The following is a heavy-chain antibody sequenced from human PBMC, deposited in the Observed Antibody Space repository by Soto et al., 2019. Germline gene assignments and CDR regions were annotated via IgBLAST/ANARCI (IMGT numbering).Heavy chain of an antibody. CDR3: ARDLWGYCGTDCYPQDV. J-gene: IGHJ6*02. CDR1: GGSISRYY. Sequence: SETLSLTCTVSGGSISRYYWSWIRQPPGKGLEWIGYLYNTGSTIYNPSLESRVTISVDTSKNQFSLKLNSVTAADTAVYYCARDLWGYCGTDCYPQDVWGPGTTVTVSS. D-gene: IGHD2-21*02. CDR2: LYNTGST. V-gene: IGHV4-59*01.